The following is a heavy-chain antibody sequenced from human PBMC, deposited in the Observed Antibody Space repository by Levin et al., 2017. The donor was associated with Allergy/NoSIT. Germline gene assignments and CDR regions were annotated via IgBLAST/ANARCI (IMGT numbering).Heavy chain of an antibody. J-gene: IGHJ4*02. CDR2: ISYDGSNK. Sequence: GGSLRLSCAASGLTFNYYGMHWVRQAPGKGLEWVAVISYDGSNKYYADSVKGRFTISRDNSKNTLDLQMNSLSSEDTAVYHCAKEAPDSDRDPSGYYLDSWGRGTLVTVSS. CDR3: AKEAPDSDRDPSGYYLDS. CDR1: GLTFNYYG. V-gene: IGHV3-30*18. D-gene: IGHD3-10*01.